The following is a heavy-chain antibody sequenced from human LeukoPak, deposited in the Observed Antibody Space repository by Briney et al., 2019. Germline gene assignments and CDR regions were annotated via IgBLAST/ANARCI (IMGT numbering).Heavy chain of an antibody. CDR1: GFTFSNYW. CDR3: ERGYRGYDLDL. D-gene: IGHD5-12*01. Sequence: PGGSLRLSCAASGFTFSNYWMSWVRQAPGKGLEWVANIKQDGSEKYYVDSVKGRFTISRDNAKNSLYLQMNSLRAEDTAVYYCERGYRGYDLDLWGQRTHVNVS. CDR2: IKQDGSEK. V-gene: IGHV3-7*01. J-gene: IGHJ4*01.